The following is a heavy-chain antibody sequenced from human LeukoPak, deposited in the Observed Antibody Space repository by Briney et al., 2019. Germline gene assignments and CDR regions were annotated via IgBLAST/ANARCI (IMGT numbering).Heavy chain of an antibody. D-gene: IGHD5-24*01. J-gene: IGHJ4*02. Sequence: ASVKVSCKASVYTFTNYGISWVRQAPGQGLEWMGWISTDNANTKFAQRFQGRVTMTTDTSTSTAYMELRSLRSDDTAVYYCARSRGDGSNFFFDYWGQGTLVTVSS. CDR1: VYTFTNYG. CDR3: ARSRGDGSNFFFDY. V-gene: IGHV1-18*01. CDR2: ISTDNANT.